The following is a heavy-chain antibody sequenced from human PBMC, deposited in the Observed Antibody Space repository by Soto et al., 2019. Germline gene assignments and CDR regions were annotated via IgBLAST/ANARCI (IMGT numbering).Heavy chain of an antibody. D-gene: IGHD6-6*01. CDR2: IYTSGIT. CDR1: GGSFSSYY. V-gene: IGHV4-4*07. J-gene: IGHJ4*02. Sequence: QVQLQESGPGLVKPSETLSLTCTVSGGSFSSYYWSWIRQPAGKGLEWIGRIYTSGITNYNPSLESRVTMSVDTSKKHFSLNMTSVTAADTAVYFCARELAEAARSLDYWGLGTLVTVSS. CDR3: ARELAEAARSLDY.